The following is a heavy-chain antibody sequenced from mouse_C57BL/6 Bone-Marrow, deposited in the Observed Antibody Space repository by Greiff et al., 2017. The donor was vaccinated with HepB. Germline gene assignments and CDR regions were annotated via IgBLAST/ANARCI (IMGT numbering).Heavy chain of an antibody. CDR1: GYTFTSYW. V-gene: IGHV1-50*01. CDR3: AREWFAY. J-gene: IGHJ3*01. CDR2: IDPSDSYT. Sequence: VQLQQPGAELVKPGASVKLSCKASGYTFTSYWMQWVKQRPGQGLEWIGEIDPSDSYTNYNQKFKGKATLTVDTSSSTAYMQLSSLTSEDSAVYYCAREWFAYWGQGTLVTVSA.